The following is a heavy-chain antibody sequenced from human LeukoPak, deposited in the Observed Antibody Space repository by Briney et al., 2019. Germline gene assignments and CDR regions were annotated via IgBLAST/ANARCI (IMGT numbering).Heavy chain of an antibody. CDR2: IKQDGSEK. CDR1: GFTFSSYW. J-gene: IGHJ6*03. Sequence: GGSLRLSCAASGFTFSSYWMSWVRQAPGKGLEWVANIKQDGSEKYCVDSVKGRFTISRDNAKSSLYLQMNSLRAEDTAVYYCARDSRTTIFGVVTGNYYYYMDVWGKGTTVTVSS. CDR3: ARDSRTTIFGVVTGNYYYYMDV. V-gene: IGHV3-7*01. D-gene: IGHD3-3*01.